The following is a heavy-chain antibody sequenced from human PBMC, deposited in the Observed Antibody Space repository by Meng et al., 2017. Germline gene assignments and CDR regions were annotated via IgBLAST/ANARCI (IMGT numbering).Heavy chain of an antibody. D-gene: IGHD2-8*01. CDR3: ASPYCTNGVCSPEY. CDR2: IIPIFGTA. V-gene: IGHV1-69*01. J-gene: IGHJ4*02. Sequence: VQRVQAGAEVKKPGSSVKVSGKALGGTCSSYAISWVQQAPGQGLEWMGGIIPIFGTANYAQKFQGRVTITADESTSTAYMELSSLRSEDTAVYYCASPYCTNGVCSPEYWGQGTLVTVSS. CDR1: GGTCSSYA.